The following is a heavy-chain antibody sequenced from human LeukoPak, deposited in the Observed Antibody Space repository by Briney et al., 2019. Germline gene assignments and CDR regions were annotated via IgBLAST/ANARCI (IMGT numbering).Heavy chain of an antibody. Sequence: SETLSLTCTVSGCSINNYYWGWIRHPPGKGREGVGFIYSSGTTSYKPSLKSRVTISVDTSKNQFYLNLASVTAADAAVYYCARDRWTFGTSSIWYFDLWGRGTPITVSS. CDR1: GCSINNYY. J-gene: IGHJ2*01. CDR3: ARDRWTFGTSSIWYFDL. D-gene: IGHD3-16*01. CDR2: IYSSGTT. V-gene: IGHV4-59*01.